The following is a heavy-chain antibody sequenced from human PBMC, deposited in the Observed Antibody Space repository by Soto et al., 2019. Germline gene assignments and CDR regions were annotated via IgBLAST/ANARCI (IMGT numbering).Heavy chain of an antibody. J-gene: IGHJ5*02. CDR2: IYYSGTT. CDR3: AKEGVIAAPPPYNWFDP. CDR1: GGSISRSNW. Sequence: SETLSLTCAVSGGSISRSNWWTWVRQPPGKGLEWIGDIYYSGTTNYNPSLKSRVTILIDTSTSTAYMELSRLQSDDTAVYYCAKEGVIAAPPPYNWFDPWGQGVLVTVSS. D-gene: IGHD2-21*01. V-gene: IGHV4-4*02.